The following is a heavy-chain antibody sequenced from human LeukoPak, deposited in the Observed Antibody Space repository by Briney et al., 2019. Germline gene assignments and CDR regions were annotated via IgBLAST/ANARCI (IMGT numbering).Heavy chain of an antibody. CDR1: GYSISSGYY. D-gene: IGHD3-10*01. V-gene: IGHV4-38-2*01. CDR3: ASRLWFGEFFDY. CDR2: IYHSGST. J-gene: IGHJ4*02. Sequence: KPSETLSLTCAVSGYSISSGYYWGWIRQPPGKGLEWIGSIYHSGSTYYNPSLKSRVTISVDTSKNQFSLKLSSVTAADTAVYYCASRLWFGEFFDYWGQGTLVTV.